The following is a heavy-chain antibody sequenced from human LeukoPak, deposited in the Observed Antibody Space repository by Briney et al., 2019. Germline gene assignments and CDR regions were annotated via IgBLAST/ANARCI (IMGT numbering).Heavy chain of an antibody. D-gene: IGHD3-22*01. CDR2: IYTRGGT. V-gene: IGHV4-4*09. CDR3: GTHYCDSSGYSPFEY. J-gene: IGHJ4*02. CDR1: GGSISSYY. Sequence: SETLSLTCTVSGGSISSYYWSWIRQPPGKGLEWIGYIYTRGGTNYNPSLKSRVTRSVDTSKNHFSRNLSSVAAANPDVYYGGTHYCDSSGYSPFEYWGQGALVTASS.